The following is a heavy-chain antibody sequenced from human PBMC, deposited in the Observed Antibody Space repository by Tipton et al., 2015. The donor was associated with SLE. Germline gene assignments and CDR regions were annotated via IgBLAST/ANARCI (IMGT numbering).Heavy chain of an antibody. CDR3: ARANIVGTIRPFDI. CDR2: IYYSGST. J-gene: IGHJ3*02. Sequence: TLSLTCTVSDDSFSTYYWSWIRQPPGGGLEWIGYIYYSGSTNYNPSLKSRVTISVDASKNQFSLDLNSVTAADTAIYYCARANIVGTIRPFDIWGQGTLVTVSS. D-gene: IGHD1-26*01. CDR1: DDSFSTYY. V-gene: IGHV4-59*07.